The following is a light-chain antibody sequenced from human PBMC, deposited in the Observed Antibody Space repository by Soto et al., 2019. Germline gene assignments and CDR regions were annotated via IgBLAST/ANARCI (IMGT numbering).Light chain of an antibody. Sequence: DIVMTQSPDSLAVSLGERATINCKSSQSVLYRSNTKNYLAWYQQKPGQPPNLLIYWASTREFGVPDRFSGSRSGTDFTLTISSLQAEYVAVYYCQQYYSLPPTFGQGTKVEIK. CDR1: QSVLYRSNTKNY. CDR2: WAS. V-gene: IGKV4-1*01. J-gene: IGKJ1*01. CDR3: QQYYSLPPT.